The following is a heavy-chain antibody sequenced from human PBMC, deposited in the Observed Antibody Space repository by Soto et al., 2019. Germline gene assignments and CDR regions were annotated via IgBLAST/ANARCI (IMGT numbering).Heavy chain of an antibody. V-gene: IGHV3-23*01. Sequence: PGGSXRLSCASSGFTFSSYAMFWVRQGPGKGLEWVAVVSIGGSTHYADSVRGRFTIYRDNSKNTLSMQMNSLTAEDTAVYFCEKRRGAGGHFDYWGQGALVTVSS. CDR2: VSIGGST. CDR3: EKRRGAGGHFDY. J-gene: IGHJ4*02. CDR1: GFTFSSYA. D-gene: IGHD2-15*01.